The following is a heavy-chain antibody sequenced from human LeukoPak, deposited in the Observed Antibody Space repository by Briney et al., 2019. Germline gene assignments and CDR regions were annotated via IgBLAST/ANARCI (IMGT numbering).Heavy chain of an antibody. CDR3: ARDGVGPTYFDY. D-gene: IGHD3-3*01. Sequence: SETLSLTCTVSGGSISSSSYYWGWIRQPPGKGLEWIGNIYYSGSTNYNPSLKSRVTMSVDTSKNQFSLKLSSVTAADTAVYYCARDGVGPTYFDYWGQGTLVTVSS. CDR1: GGSISSSSYY. CDR2: IYYSGST. V-gene: IGHV4-39*07. J-gene: IGHJ4*02.